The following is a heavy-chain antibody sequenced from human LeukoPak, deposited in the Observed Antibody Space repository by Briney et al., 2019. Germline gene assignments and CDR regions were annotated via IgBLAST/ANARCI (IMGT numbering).Heavy chain of an antibody. CDR3: TTYGSGRKFDY. V-gene: IGHV3-15*04. CDR1: GFSFSYAW. Sequence: GGSLRLPCAASGFSFSYAWMRTVLQIPGKSLDSDGRIESKTDGGTTDYAALVRGRFTISRDDSTNTLYLQMNSLKSEDTAVYYCTTYGSGRKFDYWGQGILVTVSS. J-gene: IGHJ4*02. D-gene: IGHD3-10*01. CDR2: IESKTDGGTT.